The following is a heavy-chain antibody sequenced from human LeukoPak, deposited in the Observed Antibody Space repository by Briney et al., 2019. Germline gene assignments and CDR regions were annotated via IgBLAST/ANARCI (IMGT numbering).Heavy chain of an antibody. D-gene: IGHD3-3*01. CDR3: AKESPHSLLVDFWSGYTDY. V-gene: IGHV3-23*01. CDR1: GFTFSIYA. Sequence: GGSLRLSCAASGFTFSIYAMSWVRQAPGKGLEWVSGISDSGGRTYSADSVKGRFTISRDNSKNTLYVQMNRLRAEDTAVYYCAKESPHSLLVDFWSGYTDYWGQGILVTVSS. J-gene: IGHJ4*02. CDR2: ISDSGGRT.